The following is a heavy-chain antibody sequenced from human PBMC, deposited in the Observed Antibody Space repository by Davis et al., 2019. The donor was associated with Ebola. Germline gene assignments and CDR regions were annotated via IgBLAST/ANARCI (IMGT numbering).Heavy chain of an antibody. V-gene: IGHV1-2*06. D-gene: IGHD2-2*01. Sequence: ASVKVSCKSSGYTFTGYYIHWVRQAPGQGLEWMGRINPNSGGTNYAQKFQGRVTMTRDTSISTAYMELSRLRSDDTAVYYCARGEDCTSASCSTYWGQGTLVTVSS. J-gene: IGHJ4*02. CDR3: ARGEDCTSASCSTY. CDR1: GYTFTGYY. CDR2: INPNSGGT.